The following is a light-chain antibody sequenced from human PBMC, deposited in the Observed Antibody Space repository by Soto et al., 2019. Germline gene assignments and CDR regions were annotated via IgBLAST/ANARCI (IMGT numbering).Light chain of an antibody. CDR1: QSLLHSDGYNY. V-gene: IGKV2-28*01. J-gene: IGKJ1*01. Sequence: DVVMTQSPLSLPVTPGEPASISCRSSQSLLHSDGYNYLDWYLQKPGQSPQLLFYLASNRASGVPDRFSGSGSGTDFTLKISRVEAEDVGVCYCMQGLHIPQAFGQGTKVEIK. CDR2: LAS. CDR3: MQGLHIPQA.